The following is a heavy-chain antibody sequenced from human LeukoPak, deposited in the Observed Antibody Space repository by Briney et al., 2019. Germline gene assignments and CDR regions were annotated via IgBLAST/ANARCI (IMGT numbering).Heavy chain of an antibody. J-gene: IGHJ4*02. CDR2: IKSKTDGWTT. D-gene: IGHD3-22*01. CDR1: GFTFSNAW. CDR3: TTGDYYDTWC. V-gene: IGHV3-15*01. Sequence: GGSLRLSCAASGFTFSNAWMSWVRQAPGKGLEWVARIKSKTDGWTTEYAAPVTGRFTISRDDLKNTMSLQLNSLKTEDTAVYYCTTGDYYDTWCWGQGILVTVSS.